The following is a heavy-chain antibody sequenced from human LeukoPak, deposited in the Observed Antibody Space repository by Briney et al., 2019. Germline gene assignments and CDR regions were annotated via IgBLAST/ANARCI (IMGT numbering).Heavy chain of an antibody. CDR1: GGSFSGYY. CDR2: INHSGST. D-gene: IGHD3-16*01. Sequence: PSETLSLTCAVYGGSFSGYYWSWIRQPPGKGLEWIGEINHSGSTNYNPSLKSRVTISVDTSKNQFSLKLSSVTAADTAVYYCARARVGGSDYWGQGTLVTVSS. CDR3: ARARVGGSDY. V-gene: IGHV4-34*01. J-gene: IGHJ4*02.